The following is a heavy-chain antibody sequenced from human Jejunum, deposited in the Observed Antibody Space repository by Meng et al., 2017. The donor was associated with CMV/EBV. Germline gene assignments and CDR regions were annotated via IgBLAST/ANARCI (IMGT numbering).Heavy chain of an antibody. CDR1: GCTLSNYW. D-gene: IGHD1-26*01. CDR3: ARGDGSHFY. V-gene: IGHV3-74*01. CDR2: IISDGSST. Sequence: LRRSCAACGCTLSNYWMNWVRQAPGKGLGWVALIISDGSSTIYADFVKGRFTISRDNAKKTVYLQMNSLRAEDTAVYYCARGDGSHFYWGQGTLVTVSS. J-gene: IGHJ4*02.